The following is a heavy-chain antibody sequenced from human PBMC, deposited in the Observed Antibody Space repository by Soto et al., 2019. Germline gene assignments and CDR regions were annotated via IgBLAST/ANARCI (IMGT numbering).Heavy chain of an antibody. V-gene: IGHV1-69*13. D-gene: IGHD6-13*01. Sequence: GASVKVSCKASGGTFSSYAISWVRQAPGQGLEWMGGIIPIFGTANYAQKFQGRVTITADESTSTAYMELSSLRSEDTAVYYCASGGYSSPYHYYYYGMDVWGQGTTVTVSS. CDR3: ASGGYSSPYHYYYYGMDV. J-gene: IGHJ6*02. CDR2: IIPIFGTA. CDR1: GGTFSSYA.